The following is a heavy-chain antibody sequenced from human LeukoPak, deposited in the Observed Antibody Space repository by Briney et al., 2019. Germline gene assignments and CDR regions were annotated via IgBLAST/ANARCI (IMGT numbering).Heavy chain of an antibody. J-gene: IGHJ6*02. Sequence: GGSLRLSCVASGFTFSFYWMAWVRQAPGKGLEWVANIKQDGSEKYYVDSARGRFTISRDNAKNSLYLQMNSLRAEDTAVYYCARDEGYSYGSATYHYGLDVWGQGTTVTVSS. V-gene: IGHV3-7*01. CDR1: GFTFSFYW. D-gene: IGHD5-18*01. CDR2: IKQDGSEK. CDR3: ARDEGYSYGSATYHYGLDV.